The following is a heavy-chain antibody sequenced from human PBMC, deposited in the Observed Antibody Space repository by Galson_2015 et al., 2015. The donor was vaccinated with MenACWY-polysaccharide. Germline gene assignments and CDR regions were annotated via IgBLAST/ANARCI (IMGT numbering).Heavy chain of an antibody. J-gene: IGHJ3*02. CDR1: GFTFRSYG. V-gene: IGHV3-33*01. Sequence: SLRLSCAASGFTFRSYGMHWVRQAPGKGLEWVAVIKYDGSEKQYVDSVRGRFSISRDNAKNTLYLEMNSLRAEDTALYYCAREGGRFVFHASDIWGQGTMVIVSS. CDR3: AREGGRFVFHASDI. CDR2: IKYDGSEK. D-gene: IGHD3-10*01.